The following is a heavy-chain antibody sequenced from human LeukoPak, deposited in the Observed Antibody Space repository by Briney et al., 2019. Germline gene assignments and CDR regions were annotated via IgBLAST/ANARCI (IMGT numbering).Heavy chain of an antibody. J-gene: IGHJ4*02. CDR1: GFSLSTNGVG. Sequence: SGPTLVNPTQTLTLTCTFSGFSLSTNGVGVGWIRQPPGKALEWLALIYWSDDKRYSPSLKSRLTISKDTSKNQVVLTMTNMDPVDTATYYCVHSPKYYDFWSGYPPLDYWGQGTLVTVSS. V-gene: IGHV2-5*01. D-gene: IGHD3-3*01. CDR2: IYWSDDK. CDR3: VHSPKYYDFWSGYPPLDY.